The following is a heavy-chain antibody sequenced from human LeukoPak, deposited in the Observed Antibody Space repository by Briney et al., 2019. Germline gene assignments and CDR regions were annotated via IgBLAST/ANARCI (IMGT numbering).Heavy chain of an antibody. V-gene: IGHV3-30*02. CDR3: AKDGLGSYYLYDAFDI. Sequence: PGGSLRLSCAASGFTFSSYGMHWVRQAPGKGLEWVAFIRYDGSNKYYADSVKGRFTISRGNSKNTLYLQMNSLRAEDTAVYYCAKDGLGSYYLYDAFDIWGKGTMVTVSS. J-gene: IGHJ3*02. CDR2: IRYDGSNK. D-gene: IGHD3-10*01. CDR1: GFTFSSYG.